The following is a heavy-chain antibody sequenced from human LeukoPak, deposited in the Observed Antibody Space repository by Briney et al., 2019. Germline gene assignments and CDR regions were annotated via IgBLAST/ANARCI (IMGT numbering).Heavy chain of an antibody. Sequence: AGGSLRLSCAASGSTFSHYSMNWVRQAPGMGLEWVSSISSTSSNTYCADSLKGRFTISRDNAKNSLYLQMNSLRAEDTAVYYCARVWYYDFWSGYSCLDYWGQGTLVTVSS. D-gene: IGHD3-3*01. J-gene: IGHJ4*02. CDR1: GSTFSHYS. CDR3: ARVWYYDFWSGYSCLDY. V-gene: IGHV3-21*01. CDR2: ISSTSSNT.